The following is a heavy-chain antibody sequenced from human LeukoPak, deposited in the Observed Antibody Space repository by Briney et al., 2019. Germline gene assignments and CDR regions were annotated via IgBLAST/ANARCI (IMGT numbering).Heavy chain of an antibody. D-gene: IGHD3-10*01. CDR2: IYHGGST. V-gene: IGHV4-38-2*01. Sequence: SETLSLTCAVSGYSISSGYYWGWIRQPPGKGLEWIGSIYHGGSTYYNPSLKSRATISVDTSKNQFSLKLSSVTAADTAVYYCARAKWDPRVLGESVRPYNWFDPWGQGTLVTVSS. J-gene: IGHJ5*02. CDR1: GYSISSGYY. CDR3: ARAKWDPRVLGESVRPYNWFDP.